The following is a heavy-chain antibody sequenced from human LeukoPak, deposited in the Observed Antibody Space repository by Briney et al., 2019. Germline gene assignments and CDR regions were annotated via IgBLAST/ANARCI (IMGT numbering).Heavy chain of an antibody. CDR1: GFTFTNAW. CDR2: IKTKTDGGTT. V-gene: IGHV3-15*01. D-gene: IGHD3-10*01. Sequence: GGSLRLSCAASGFTFTNAWMSWVRQAPGKGLEWVGRIKTKTDGGTTDYAAPVKGRFTISRDDSTNTLYLQMNSLKSEDTAVYYCTTYGSGRKFDYWGQGILVTVSS. J-gene: IGHJ4*02. CDR3: TTYGSGRKFDY.